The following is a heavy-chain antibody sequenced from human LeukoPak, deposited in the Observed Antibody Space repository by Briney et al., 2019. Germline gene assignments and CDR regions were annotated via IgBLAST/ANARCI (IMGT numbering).Heavy chain of an antibody. Sequence: GGSLRLPCAASGFTFSSYAMHWVRQAPGKGLEWVAVISYDGSNKYYADSVKGRFTISRDNSKNTLYLQMNSLRAEDTAVYYCARGLHDYGDEFGYWGQGTLVTVSS. D-gene: IGHD4-17*01. V-gene: IGHV3-30-3*01. CDR2: ISYDGSNK. CDR3: ARGLHDYGDEFGY. J-gene: IGHJ4*02. CDR1: GFTFSSYA.